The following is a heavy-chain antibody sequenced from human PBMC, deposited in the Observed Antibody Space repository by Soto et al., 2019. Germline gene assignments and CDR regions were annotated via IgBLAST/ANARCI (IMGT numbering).Heavy chain of an antibody. Sequence: HPGGSLRLSCAASGFTFSSYAMHWVRQAPGKGLEWVAVISYDGSNKYYADSVKGRFTISRDNPKNTLYLQMNSLRAEDTAVYYCARDKGVVPAAIAYYYHGMDVWGQGTTVTVSS. V-gene: IGHV3-30-3*01. J-gene: IGHJ6*02. D-gene: IGHD2-2*01. CDR2: ISYDGSNK. CDR1: GFTFSSYA. CDR3: ARDKGVVPAAIAYYYHGMDV.